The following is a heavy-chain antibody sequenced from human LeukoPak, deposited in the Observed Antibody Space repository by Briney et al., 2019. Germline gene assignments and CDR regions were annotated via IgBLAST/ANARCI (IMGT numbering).Heavy chain of an antibody. J-gene: IGHJ4*02. CDR1: GYTLTELS. Sequence: ASVKVSCKVSGYTLTELSMHWVRQAPGKGLEWMGGFDPEDGETIYAQKFQGRVTMTRNTSISTAYMELSSLRSEDTAVYYCARGGYCSSTSCRRDDYWGQGTLVTVSS. CDR3: ARGGYCSSTSCRRDDY. D-gene: IGHD2-2*01. CDR2: FDPEDGET. V-gene: IGHV1-24*01.